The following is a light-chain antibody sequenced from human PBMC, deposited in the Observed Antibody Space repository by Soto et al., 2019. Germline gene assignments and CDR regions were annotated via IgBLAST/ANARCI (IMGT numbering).Light chain of an antibody. V-gene: IGKV3-20*01. J-gene: IGKJ1*01. Sequence: ENVLTQSPGTLSLSPGERATLSCRASQSVSSRNLAWYQQKPGQAPRLLINGASSRATGIPDRFSGSGSGTDLTLTISRLEPEDFAVYYCQQYGSSWTFGQGNKVEIK. CDR3: QQYGSSWT. CDR2: GAS. CDR1: QSVSSRN.